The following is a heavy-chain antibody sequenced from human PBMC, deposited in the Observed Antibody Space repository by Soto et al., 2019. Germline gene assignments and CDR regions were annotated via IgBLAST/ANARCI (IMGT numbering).Heavy chain of an antibody. J-gene: IGHJ5*02. CDR3: AKDPWNNWSGLFDP. D-gene: IGHD1-1*01. CDR2: ISSSGSDT. Sequence: PGGSLRLSCGTSGFTFDDYAITWLRQAPGKGLEWVCSISSSGSDTRCAGSVKGRFTISRDSSQSTVYLQMNSLRDEDTAVYYCAKDPWNNWSGLFDPWGQGTLVTVSS. CDR1: GFTFDDYA. V-gene: IGHV3-23*01.